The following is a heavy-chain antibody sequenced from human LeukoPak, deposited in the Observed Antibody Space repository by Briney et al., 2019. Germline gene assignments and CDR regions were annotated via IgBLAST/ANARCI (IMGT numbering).Heavy chain of an antibody. CDR2: ISGSGGST. Sequence: GGSLRLSCAASGFTFSSYSMNWVRQAPGKGLEWVSAISGSGGSTYYADSVKGRFTISRDNSKNTLYLQMNSLRAEDTAVYYCAKDRPLYGGNPYYFDYWGQGTLVTVSS. CDR1: GFTFSSYS. D-gene: IGHD4-23*01. J-gene: IGHJ4*02. V-gene: IGHV3-23*01. CDR3: AKDRPLYGGNPYYFDY.